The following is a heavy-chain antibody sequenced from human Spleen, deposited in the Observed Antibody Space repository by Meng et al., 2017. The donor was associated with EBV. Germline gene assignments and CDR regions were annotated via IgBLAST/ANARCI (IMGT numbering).Heavy chain of an antibody. CDR1: GGSISSGTYY. J-gene: IGHJ4*02. CDR2: IYHNGDT. D-gene: IGHD3-16*01. CDR3: ASGSGGNFDF. V-gene: IGHV4-30-4*01. Sequence: QVQLQESGPGLVKPSQTLSLTCSVSGGSISSGTYYWSWIRQPPGRGLEWIGYIYHNGDTYYSPSLQSRLTISVDTSKNQFSLKMSSVTAADTAVYFCASGSGGNFDFWGQGTLVTVSS.